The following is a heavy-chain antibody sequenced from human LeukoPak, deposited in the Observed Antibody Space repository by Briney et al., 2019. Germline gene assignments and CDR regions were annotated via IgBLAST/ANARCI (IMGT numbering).Heavy chain of an antibody. V-gene: IGHV4-61*02. J-gene: IGHJ5*02. CDR1: GGSISSGNFY. Sequence: SQTLSLTCTVSGGSISSGNFYWSWIRQPAGKGLEWIGRVYSTGSTNYNPSLKSRVTISADMSKNQFSLKLSSVTAADTAVYYCARGRSSNSNWFDPWGQGTLVIVSS. CDR2: VYSTGST. CDR3: ARGRSSNSNWFDP. D-gene: IGHD6-13*01.